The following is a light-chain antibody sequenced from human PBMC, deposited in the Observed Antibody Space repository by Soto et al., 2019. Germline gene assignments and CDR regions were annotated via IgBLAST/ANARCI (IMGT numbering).Light chain of an antibody. CDR2: SAS. V-gene: IGKV3-15*01. J-gene: IGKJ1*01. CDR1: QSVGSN. Sequence: EIVMTHSPATLSVSPGERATLSCRASQSVGSNLAWYQQKPGQAPRLLIYSASTRATGIPARFSGSGSGTEFTLTISSLQSEDFAVYYCQQYNDWPPSTFGQGTKVDIK. CDR3: QQYNDWPPST.